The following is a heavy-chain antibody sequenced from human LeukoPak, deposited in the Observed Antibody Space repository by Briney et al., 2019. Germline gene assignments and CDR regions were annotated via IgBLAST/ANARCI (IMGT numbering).Heavy chain of an antibody. D-gene: IGHD3-10*01. CDR2: ISAYNGNT. Sequence: ASVKLSCKVSGYTFTSYGISWVRQAPGQGLEWMGWISAYNGNTNYAQKLQGRVTMTTDTSTSTAYMELRSLRSDDTAVYYCARDPNMVRGVPNWFDPWGQGTLVTVSS. J-gene: IGHJ5*02. CDR3: ARDPNMVRGVPNWFDP. CDR1: GYTFTSYG. V-gene: IGHV1-18*01.